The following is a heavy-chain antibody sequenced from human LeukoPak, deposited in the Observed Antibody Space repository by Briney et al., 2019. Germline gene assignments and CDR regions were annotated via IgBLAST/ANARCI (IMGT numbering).Heavy chain of an antibody. D-gene: IGHD3-9*01. Sequence: SETLSLTCTVSGGSISSYYWSWIRQPPGKGLEWIGYTYYSGSTNYNPSLKSRVTISVDTSKNQFSLKLSSVTAADTAVYYCARDRGHDILTGYYYYMDVWGKGTTVTVSS. CDR1: GGSISSYY. V-gene: IGHV4-59*01. J-gene: IGHJ6*03. CDR2: TYYSGST. CDR3: ARDRGHDILTGYYYYMDV.